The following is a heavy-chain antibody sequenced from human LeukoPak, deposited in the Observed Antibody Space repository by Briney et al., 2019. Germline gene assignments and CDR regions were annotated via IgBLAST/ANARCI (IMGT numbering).Heavy chain of an antibody. J-gene: IGHJ4*02. Sequence: GGSLGLSCAASGFTFSNYGMHWVRQAPGKGLEWLAVISFDGSSKYEADSVKGRFTISRDNSKHTLYLQMNSLRLDDTAVYYCARGACSTTGCAKTGYWGQGTLVTVSS. V-gene: IGHV3-30-3*01. CDR3: ARGACSTTGCAKTGY. CDR2: ISFDGSSK. D-gene: IGHD2-2*01. CDR1: GFTFSNYG.